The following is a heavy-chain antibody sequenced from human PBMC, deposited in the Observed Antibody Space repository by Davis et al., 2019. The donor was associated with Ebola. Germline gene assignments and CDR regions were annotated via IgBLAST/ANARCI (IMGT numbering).Heavy chain of an antibody. J-gene: IGHJ4*02. CDR1: GVSISRHY. D-gene: IGHD3-16*01. V-gene: IGHV4-59*11. CDR3: AERGGSV. Sequence: PGGSLRLSCTISGVSISRHYWSWIRQPPGKGLECIGSIHYSGSATYNPSLKSRVTISVDTSKNQFSLKLNSLSAADTAVYYCAERGGSVWGQGTLVTVSS. CDR2: IHYSGSA.